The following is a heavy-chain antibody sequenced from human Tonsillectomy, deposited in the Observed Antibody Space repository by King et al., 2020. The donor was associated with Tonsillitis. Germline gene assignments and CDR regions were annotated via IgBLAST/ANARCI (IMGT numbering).Heavy chain of an antibody. CDR3: VGVRDIVALGGSYFDP. V-gene: IGHV4-61*02. CDR1: GGSINSGGYY. Sequence: QLQESGPGLVKPSQTLSLTCTVSGGSINSGGYYWSWIRQPAGKGLEWIGRIYTSGSTTYNPSLKSRVTMSADTSKNQFSLNLSSVDAADTAVYYCVGVRDIVALGGSYFDPWGQGSLVTVSS. J-gene: IGHJ5*02. D-gene: IGHD2-15*01. CDR2: IYTSGST.